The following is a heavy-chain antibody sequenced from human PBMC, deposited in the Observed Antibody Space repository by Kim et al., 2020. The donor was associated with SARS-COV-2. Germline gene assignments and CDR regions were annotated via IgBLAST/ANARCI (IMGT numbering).Heavy chain of an antibody. CDR3: ARETGYSSGWYAIYFDY. CDR1: GFTFSSYS. CDR2: ISSSSSYI. V-gene: IGHV3-21*01. Sequence: GGSLRLSCAASGFTFSSYSMNWVRQAPGKGLEWVSSISSSSSYIYYADSVKGRFTISRDNAKNSLYLQMNSLRAEDTAVYYCARETGYSSGWYAIYFDYWGQGTLVTVSS. J-gene: IGHJ4*02. D-gene: IGHD6-19*01.